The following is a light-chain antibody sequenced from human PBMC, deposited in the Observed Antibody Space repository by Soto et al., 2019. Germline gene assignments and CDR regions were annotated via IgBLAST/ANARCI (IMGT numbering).Light chain of an antibody. CDR2: EAS. CDR3: CSYAGRSTPYVL. CDR1: SSDVGSYNF. J-gene: IGLJ3*02. V-gene: IGLV2-23*01. Sequence: QSALTQPASVSGSPGQSITISCTGTSSDVGSYNFVSWYQQHPGKAPKLIIYEASKRPSGVSNRFSGSKSGYTASLTISGLQAEDEAAYYCCSYAGRSTPYVLFGGGTKVTVL.